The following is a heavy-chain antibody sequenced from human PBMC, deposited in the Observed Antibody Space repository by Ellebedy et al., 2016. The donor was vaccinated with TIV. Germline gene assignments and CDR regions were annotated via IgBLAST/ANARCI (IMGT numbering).Heavy chain of an antibody. CDR3: ATIAAAGARSDP. Sequence: GESLKISCAASGFTFSAYGMHWVRQAPGKGLEWVAFIRYDGSNKYYADSVKGRFTISRDNSKNTLYLQMNSLRAEDTAVYYCATIAAAGARSDPWGQGTLVTVSS. CDR2: IRYDGSNK. D-gene: IGHD6-13*01. J-gene: IGHJ5*02. V-gene: IGHV3-30*02. CDR1: GFTFSAYG.